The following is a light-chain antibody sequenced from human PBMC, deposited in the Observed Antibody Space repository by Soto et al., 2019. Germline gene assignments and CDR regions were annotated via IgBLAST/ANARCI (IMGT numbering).Light chain of an antibody. CDR1: SNDVGGYNY. CDR3: SSYASSNNLV. Sequence: HSVLTQPPSASGSPGQSVTISCTGTSNDVGGYNYVSWYQQHPGKAPKLMIYEVSKRPSGVPDRFSGSKSGSTASLTVSGLQAEDEADYYCSSYASSNNLVFGGGTKLTVL. V-gene: IGLV2-8*01. J-gene: IGLJ2*01. CDR2: EVS.